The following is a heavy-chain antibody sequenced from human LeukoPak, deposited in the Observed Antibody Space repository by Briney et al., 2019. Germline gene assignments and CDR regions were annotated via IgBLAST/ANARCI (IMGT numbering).Heavy chain of an antibody. D-gene: IGHD3-22*01. CDR2: INPNSGGT. J-gene: IGHJ6*03. Sequence: ASVKVSCKASGYTFTGYYMHWVRQAPGQGLEWMGWINPNSGGTNYAQKFQGRVTMTRDTSISTAYMELSRLRSDDTAVYYCARGSYYDSSGYNRLGVKDYYYYYMDVWGKGTTVTVSS. V-gene: IGHV1-2*02. CDR1: GYTFTGYY. CDR3: ARGSYYDSSGYNRLGVKDYYYYYMDV.